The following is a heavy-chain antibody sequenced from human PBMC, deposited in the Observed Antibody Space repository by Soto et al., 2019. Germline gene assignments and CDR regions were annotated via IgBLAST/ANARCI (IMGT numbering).Heavy chain of an antibody. D-gene: IGHD1-7*01. J-gene: IGHJ4*02. V-gene: IGHV3-33*01. Sequence: GGSLRLSCAASGFTFSSYGRHWVRQAPGKGLEWVAVIWYDGSNKYYADSVKGRFTISRDNSKNTLYLQMDSLRAEDTAVYYCAREMEAGTASTFFDSRGQGTLVPVSS. CDR1: GFTFSSYG. CDR2: IWYDGSNK. CDR3: AREMEAGTASTFFDS.